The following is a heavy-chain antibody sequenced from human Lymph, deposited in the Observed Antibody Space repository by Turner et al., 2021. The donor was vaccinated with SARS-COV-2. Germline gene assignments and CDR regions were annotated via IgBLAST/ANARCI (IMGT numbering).Heavy chain of an antibody. CDR2: IYSGGST. Sequence: VQLVETGGGLIQPGGSLRLSCAASGLTVSSNYMTWVRQAPGKGLEWVSVIYSGGSTFYADSVKGRFTISRDNSKNTLYLQMNSLRAEDTAVYYCARDLVVYGMDVWGQGTTVTVSS. J-gene: IGHJ6*02. V-gene: IGHV3-53*02. CDR1: GLTVSSNY. CDR3: ARDLVVYGMDV. D-gene: IGHD3-10*01.